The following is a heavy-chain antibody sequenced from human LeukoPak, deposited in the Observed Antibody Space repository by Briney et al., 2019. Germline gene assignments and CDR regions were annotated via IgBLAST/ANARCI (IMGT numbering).Heavy chain of an antibody. CDR3: ATGKDIIVVVAATLEY. V-gene: IGHV4-59*08. Sequence: PSETLSLTCTVSGGSISSYYWSWIRQPPGKGLEWIGYIYYSGSTNYNPSLKSRVTISVDTSKNQFSLKLSSVTAADTAVYYCATGKDIIVVVAATLEYWGQGTLVTVSS. CDR1: GGSISSYY. J-gene: IGHJ4*02. D-gene: IGHD2-15*01. CDR2: IYYSGST.